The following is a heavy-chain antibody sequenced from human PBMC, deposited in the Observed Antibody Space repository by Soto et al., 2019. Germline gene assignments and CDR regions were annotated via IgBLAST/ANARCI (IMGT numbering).Heavy chain of an antibody. Sequence: QLQLQESGPGLVKPSETLSLTCTVSGGSISSSSYYWGWIRQPPGKGLEWIGSIYYSGSTYYNPSLKSRVTISVDTSKNQFSLKLSSVTAADTAVYYCARPTRGADFDYWGQGTLVTVSS. CDR3: ARPTRGADFDY. CDR2: IYYSGST. J-gene: IGHJ4*02. D-gene: IGHD3-10*01. V-gene: IGHV4-39*01. CDR1: GGSISSSSYY.